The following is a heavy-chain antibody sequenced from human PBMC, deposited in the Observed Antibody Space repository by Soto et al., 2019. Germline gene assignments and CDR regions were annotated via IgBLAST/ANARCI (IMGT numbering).Heavy chain of an antibody. V-gene: IGHV3-53*02. CDR1: GFTDSRNY. D-gene: IGHD6-19*01. CDR2: IYSGGST. Sequence: EVQLVETGGGLIQPGGSLRLSCAASGFTDSRNYMTWVRQAPGKGLEWVSGIYSGGSTYYADSVKGRFSISRDNSRDTLYLQMNSLRAEDTAVYYCARSSGWYCFDYWGQGTLVTVSS. J-gene: IGHJ4*02. CDR3: ARSSGWYCFDY.